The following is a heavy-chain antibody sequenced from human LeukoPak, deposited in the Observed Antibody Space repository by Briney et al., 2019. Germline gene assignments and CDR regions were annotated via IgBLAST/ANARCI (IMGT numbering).Heavy chain of an antibody. V-gene: IGHV4-59*02. CDR1: GGPVSVDY. D-gene: IGHD3-16*01. Sequence: MASETLSLTCIVSGGPVSVDYWNWIRQAPGKGLEWIGYIYYAGRTKYNPSLESRLPISIDTSKSQFSLRLTSVTAADTAVYCCAKMTIHDDTVLWGQGSLVTVSS. J-gene: IGHJ4*02. CDR3: AKMTIHDDTVL. CDR2: IYYAGRT.